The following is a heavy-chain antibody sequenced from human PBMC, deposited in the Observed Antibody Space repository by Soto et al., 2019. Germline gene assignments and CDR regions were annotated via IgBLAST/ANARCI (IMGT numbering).Heavy chain of an antibody. CDR3: ATEDESSGYAGTFHH. CDR2: ISHDGNSK. D-gene: IGHD3-22*01. V-gene: IGHV3-30-3*01. J-gene: IGHJ1*01. CDR1: GFIFGSYV. Sequence: QVQLVESGGDVVQTGRSLRISCEASGFIFGSYVMHWVRQPPGKGLEWMSAISHDGNSKFYADSVKGRFTISRDNSXXTVYLQLNSLRGEDTAVYYCATEDESSGYAGTFHHWGQGTLVTVSS.